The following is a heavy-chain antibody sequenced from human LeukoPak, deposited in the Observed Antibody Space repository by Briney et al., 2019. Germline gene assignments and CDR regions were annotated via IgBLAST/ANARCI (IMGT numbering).Heavy chain of an antibody. Sequence: GGSLRLSCEDSGFTFADYGLSWVRHAPGKGPQWVGGINWSGDNTFYADSVKGRFTISRDNTKKTLYLQMDKLRGDDTGTYYCARDLSSNWSNLGYWGQGTLVTVSS. J-gene: IGHJ4*02. D-gene: IGHD1-20*01. V-gene: IGHV3-20*04. CDR2: INWSGDNT. CDR1: GFTFADYG. CDR3: ARDLSSNWSNLGY.